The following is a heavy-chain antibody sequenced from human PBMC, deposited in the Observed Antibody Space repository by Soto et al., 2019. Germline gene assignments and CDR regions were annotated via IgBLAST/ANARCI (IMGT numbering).Heavy chain of an antibody. V-gene: IGHV6-1*01. Sequence: PSETLSLTCAISGDSVSSNSAAWNWIRQSPSRGLEWLGRTYYRSKWYNDYAVSVKSRITTNPDTSKNQFSLQLNSVTPEDTAVYYCAKTPLGSPAYYYYGMDVWGQGTTVTVSS. J-gene: IGHJ6*02. D-gene: IGHD3-16*01. CDR1: GDSVSSNSAA. CDR2: TYYRSKWYN. CDR3: AKTPLGSPAYYYYGMDV.